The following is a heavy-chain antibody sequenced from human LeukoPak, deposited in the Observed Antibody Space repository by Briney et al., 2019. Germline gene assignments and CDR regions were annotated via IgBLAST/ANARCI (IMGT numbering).Heavy chain of an antibody. CDR1: GYTFTSYD. Sequence: GASVKVSCKASGYTFTSYDINWVRQATGQGLEWMGWMNPNSGNTGYAQKFRGRVTMTRNTSISTAYMELSSLRSEDTAVYYCARASIAMIVVVPYYFDYWGQGTLVTVSS. D-gene: IGHD3-22*01. CDR3: ARASIAMIVVVPYYFDY. V-gene: IGHV1-8*01. J-gene: IGHJ4*02. CDR2: MNPNSGNT.